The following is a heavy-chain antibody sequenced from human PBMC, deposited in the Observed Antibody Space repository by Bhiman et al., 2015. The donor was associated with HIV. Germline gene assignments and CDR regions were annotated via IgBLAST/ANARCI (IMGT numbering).Heavy chain of an antibody. J-gene: IGHJ4*03. CDR2: ISTSSSYI. V-gene: IGHV3-21*02. D-gene: IGHD3-16*02. CDR1: GFTFSNYD. Sequence: EVQLVESGGGLVKPGGSPRLSCVASGFTFSNYDMNWVRQAPGKGLEWVSSISTSSSYIYYADSVKGRFTISRDNAKHSLYLQMNSLRAEDTAVYYCARQYVWGRYRLYYWGRGNGWSTVSS. CDR3: ARQYVWGRYRLYY.